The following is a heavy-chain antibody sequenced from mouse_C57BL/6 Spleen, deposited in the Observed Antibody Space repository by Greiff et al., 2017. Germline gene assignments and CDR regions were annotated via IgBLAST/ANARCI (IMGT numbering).Heavy chain of an antibody. CDR3: ARKRSYDGYDVPFAY. J-gene: IGHJ3*01. Sequence: VQLQQPGAELVKPGASVKLSCKASGYTFTSYWMHWVKQRPGQGLEWIGMIHPNSGSTNYNEKFKSKATLTVDKSSSTAYMQLSSLTSEDSAVYYCARKRSYDGYDVPFAYWGQGTLVTVSA. CDR1: GYTFTSYW. V-gene: IGHV1-64*01. D-gene: IGHD2-3*01. CDR2: IHPNSGST.